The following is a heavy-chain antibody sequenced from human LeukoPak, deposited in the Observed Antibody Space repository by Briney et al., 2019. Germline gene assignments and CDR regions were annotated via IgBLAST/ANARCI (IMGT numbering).Heavy chain of an antibody. V-gene: IGHV3-48*01. D-gene: IGHD6-19*01. J-gene: IGHJ6*03. CDR2: ISSSSSTI. CDR3: ASLGKQWLVLEGYYYYYMDV. Sequence: PGGSLRLSCAASGFTFSSYSMNWVRQAPGKGLKWVSYISSSSSTIYYADSVKGRFTISRDNAKNSLYLQMNSLRAEDTAVYYCASLGKQWLVLEGYYYYYMDVWGKGTTVTVSS. CDR1: GFTFSSYS.